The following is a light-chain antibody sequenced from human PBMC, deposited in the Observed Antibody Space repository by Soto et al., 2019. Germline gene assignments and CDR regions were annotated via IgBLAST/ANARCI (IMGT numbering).Light chain of an antibody. J-gene: IGKJ2*01. Sequence: EVVLTQSPGTLSLSPGERATLSCRASQSVSNKYLAWYQQKPGQAPRLLIFGSSDRATGIPDRFSGSGSGTDFTLTISRLEPEDFAVYYCQQDVRSPPYTFGQGTKLEIK. CDR3: QQDVRSPPYT. CDR1: QSVSNKY. CDR2: GSS. V-gene: IGKV3-20*01.